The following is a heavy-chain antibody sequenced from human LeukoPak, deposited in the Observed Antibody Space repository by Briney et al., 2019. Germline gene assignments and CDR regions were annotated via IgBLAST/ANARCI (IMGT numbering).Heavy chain of an antibody. CDR1: GGSISSSSYY. J-gene: IGHJ3*02. D-gene: IGHD3-22*01. CDR3: ARDWYYYDSSGYYYVVFHAFDI. Sequence: SETLSLTCTVSGGSISSSSYYWGWVRQPPGTGLEWVGSIYYSGSTNYNPSLKSRVTISVDTSKNQFSLKLSSVTAADTAVYYCARDWYYYDSSGYYYVVFHAFDIWGQGTMVTVSS. CDR2: IYYSGST. V-gene: IGHV4-39*07.